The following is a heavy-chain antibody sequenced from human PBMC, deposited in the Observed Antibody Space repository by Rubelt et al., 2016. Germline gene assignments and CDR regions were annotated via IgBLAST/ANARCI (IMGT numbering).Heavy chain of an antibody. CDR1: GFTFSSFS. D-gene: IGHD4-17*01. J-gene: IGHJ4*02. CDR3: VRALGKEIYGDC. V-gene: IGHV3-64D*06. CDR2: ITPGGDGT. Sequence: EVQLVESGGDLVQPGGSLRLSCSASGFTFSSFSMHWVRQAPGKGLEYVSAITPGGDGTYYADSVKGRFTISRDNSKNTMYLQLSSLRAEDTAVYYGVRALGKEIYGDCWGQGTLVTVSS.